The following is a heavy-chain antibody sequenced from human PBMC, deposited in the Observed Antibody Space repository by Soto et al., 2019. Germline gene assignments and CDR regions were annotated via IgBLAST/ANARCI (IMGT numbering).Heavy chain of an antibody. CDR2: IIPILGIA. J-gene: IGHJ5*02. CDR3: ARFSASGYCSGGSCYSSWFDP. Sequence: SVKVSCKASGGTFSSYTISWVRQAPGQGLGWMGRIIPILGIANYAQKFQGRVTITADKSTSTAYMELSSLRSEDTAVYYCARFSASGYCSGGSCYSSWFDPWGQGTLVTVYS. D-gene: IGHD2-15*01. V-gene: IGHV1-69*02. CDR1: GGTFSSYT.